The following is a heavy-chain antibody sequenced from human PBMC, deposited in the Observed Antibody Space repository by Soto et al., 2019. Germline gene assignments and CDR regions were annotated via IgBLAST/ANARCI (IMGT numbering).Heavy chain of an antibody. J-gene: IGHJ5*02. CDR1: GDSISSFY. D-gene: IGHD5-12*01. CDR3: ARGLATIGP. Sequence: QVQLQESGPRLVKPSETLSLTCTVSGDSISSFYWSWIRQPPGKGLEWIGYIYYSASTSYNPSLNSRVTISVATPKNQFSLKPTSVTAADTALYYCARGLATIGPWGQGTLVTVSS. CDR2: IYYSAST. V-gene: IGHV4-59*01.